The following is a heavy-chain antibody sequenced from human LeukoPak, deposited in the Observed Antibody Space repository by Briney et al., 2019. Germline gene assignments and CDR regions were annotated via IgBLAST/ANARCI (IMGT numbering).Heavy chain of an antibody. V-gene: IGHV3-30*02. Sequence: GGSLRLSCAASGFTLSNYGMRWVRQAPGKGLEWVAFMQSDGSDKFFADSVKGRFTISRDNSKNTLYLQMNSLRGEDTAVYYCAKAKQLDPFDYWGQGTLVTVSS. CDR2: MQSDGSDK. CDR3: AKAKQLDPFDY. CDR1: GFTLSNYG. D-gene: IGHD1-1*01. J-gene: IGHJ4*02.